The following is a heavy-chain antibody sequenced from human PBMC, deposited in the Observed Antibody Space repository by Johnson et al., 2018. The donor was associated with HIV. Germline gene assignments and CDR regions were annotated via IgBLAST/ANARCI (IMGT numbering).Heavy chain of an antibody. CDR2: IRYDGSNK. D-gene: IGHD1-26*01. Sequence: QVQLVESGGGLVQPGRSLRLSCAASGFTFDDYGMSWVRQAPGKGLEWVAFIRYDGSNKYYADSVKGRFTISRDNSKNTLYLQMNSLRAEDTAVYYCARGRASWELYDAFEIWGQGTMVIVSS. J-gene: IGHJ3*02. CDR1: GFTFDDYG. CDR3: ARGRASWELYDAFEI. V-gene: IGHV3-30*02.